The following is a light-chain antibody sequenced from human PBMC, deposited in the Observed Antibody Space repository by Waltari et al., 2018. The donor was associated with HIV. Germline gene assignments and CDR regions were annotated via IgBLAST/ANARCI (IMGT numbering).Light chain of an antibody. J-gene: IGKJ5*01. Sequence: DIVMTQSPDSLAVSLGERATINCRSSQSVLYDSNNKDYLAWYQQKPGQPPTLLIYWASTRDSGVPDRFSGSGSGTDFTLNISSLQAEDVAVYYCQQYYSTITFGQGTRLEIK. V-gene: IGKV4-1*01. CDR3: QQYYSTIT. CDR2: WAS. CDR1: QSVLYDSNNKDY.